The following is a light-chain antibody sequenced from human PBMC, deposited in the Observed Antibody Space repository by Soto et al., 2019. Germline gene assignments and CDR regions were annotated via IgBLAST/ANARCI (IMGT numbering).Light chain of an antibody. CDR1: SSNIGNNY. Sequence: QSVLTQPPSVSAAPGQKVTISCSGSSSNIGNNYVSWYQHLPGTAPKPLIYEDNKRPSGIPDRFSGSKSGTSATLGITGLQTGDEADYYCGTWDSSLRGGVFGGGTKLTVL. J-gene: IGLJ3*02. V-gene: IGLV1-51*02. CDR2: EDN. CDR3: GTWDSSLRGGV.